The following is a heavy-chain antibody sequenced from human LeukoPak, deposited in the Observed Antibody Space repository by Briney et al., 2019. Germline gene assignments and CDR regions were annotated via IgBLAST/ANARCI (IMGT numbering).Heavy chain of an antibody. CDR2: ISAYNGNT. D-gene: IGHD2/OR15-2a*01. CDR3: ARSTFAVSLLRPYYYYYYMDV. V-gene: IGHV1-18*01. J-gene: IGHJ6*03. Sequence: ASVKVSCKASGYTFTNYGVSWVRQAPGQGLEWMGWISAYNGNTNYAQKLQGRVTMTRDTSISTAYMELSRLRSDDTAVYYCARSTFAVSLLRPYYYYYYMDVWGKGTTVTVSS. CDR1: GYTFTNYG.